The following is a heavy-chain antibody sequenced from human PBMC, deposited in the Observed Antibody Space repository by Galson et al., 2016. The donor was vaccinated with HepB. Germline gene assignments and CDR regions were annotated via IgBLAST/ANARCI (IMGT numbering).Heavy chain of an antibody. CDR3: PRAHYNDSSGYSYYFQH. CDR1: GYTFTNYY. J-gene: IGHJ1*01. Sequence: SVKVSCKASGYTFTNYYMHWVRQAPGQGPEWMGVINPSNGGTSDAQKFQGRITMARDTSTSTVYMELSSLRSDDTAVYYWPRAHYNDSSGYSYYFQHWGQGTLVSVSS. V-gene: IGHV1-46*03. D-gene: IGHD3-22*01. CDR2: INPSNGGT.